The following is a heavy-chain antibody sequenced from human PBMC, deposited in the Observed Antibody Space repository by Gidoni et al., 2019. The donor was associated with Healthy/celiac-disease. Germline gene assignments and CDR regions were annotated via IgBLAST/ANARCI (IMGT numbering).Heavy chain of an antibody. CDR1: GGYISSSSYY. Sequence: QLQLQESGPGLLKPSETLCLTCTVSGGYISSSSYYCGLLRQPPGKGLEWIGSIYYSGSTYYNPSLKSRVTISVDTSKNQFSLKLSSVTAADTAVYYCARAATRGAFDIWGQGTMVSVSS. D-gene: IGHD3-10*01. J-gene: IGHJ3*02. CDR3: ARAATRGAFDI. V-gene: IGHV4-39*07. CDR2: IYYSGST.